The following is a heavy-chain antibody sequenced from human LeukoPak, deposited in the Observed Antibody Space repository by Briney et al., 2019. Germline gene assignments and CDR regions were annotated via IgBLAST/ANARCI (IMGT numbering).Heavy chain of an antibody. CDR3: ARDLGYTSDWY. CDR1: GGSISSYY. Sequence: SAETLSLTCTVSGGSISSYYWSWIRQPAGKGLDWIGRIYTSGSTNYNPSLKSRVTISVDTSKNQFSLKLSSVTAADTAVYYCARDLGYTSDWYWGQGTLVTVSS. J-gene: IGHJ4*02. V-gene: IGHV4-4*07. CDR2: IYTSGST. D-gene: IGHD6-19*01.